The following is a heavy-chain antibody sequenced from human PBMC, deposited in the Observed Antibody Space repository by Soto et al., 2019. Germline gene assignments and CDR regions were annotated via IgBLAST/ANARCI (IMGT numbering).Heavy chain of an antibody. D-gene: IGHD2-2*01. CDR2: IIPFLGIT. CDR3: ARVSCSSADCSLVVDQ. CDR1: GGTFSSYT. Sequence: QVQLVQSGAEVKKPGSSVKVSCKASGGTFSSYTIVWVRQAPGQGLEWMGRIIPFLGITNYPQKFQARVTITTDTSTRTAYMELSSLRSDDTAIYFCARVSCSSADCSLVVDQWAQGILVTVSS. J-gene: IGHJ5*02. V-gene: IGHV1-69*02.